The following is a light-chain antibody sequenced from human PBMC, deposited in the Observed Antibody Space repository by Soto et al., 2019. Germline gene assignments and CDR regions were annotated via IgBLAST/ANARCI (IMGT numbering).Light chain of an antibody. CDR1: QSVRSN. CDR2: GAS. V-gene: IGKV3-15*01. CDR3: QQYNTWPPIT. J-gene: IGKJ5*01. Sequence: VMTQSPATLSVSAGESVTLXXRSSQSVRSNLAWYQQKPGQAPRLXXYGASTRATGLPARFSGSGSGTDFTLTISSLQSEDFAVYYCQQYNTWPPITFGQGTRLEIK.